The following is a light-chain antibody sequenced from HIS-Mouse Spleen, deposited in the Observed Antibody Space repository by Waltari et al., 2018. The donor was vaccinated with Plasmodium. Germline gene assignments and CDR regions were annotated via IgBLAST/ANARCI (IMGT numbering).Light chain of an antibody. V-gene: IGKV1-39*01. J-gene: IGKJ4*02. CDR2: AAS. Sequence: IQMTPSPSSLSAAVGDIVSITCRASQSISSWLNWYPQKPGKAPKLMIYAASILQSGVPSRFSGSGSGTDFTLTISSLQPDDFATYYCQQSYSTSPTFGRGTKVEIK. CDR3: QQSYSTSPT. CDR1: QSISSW.